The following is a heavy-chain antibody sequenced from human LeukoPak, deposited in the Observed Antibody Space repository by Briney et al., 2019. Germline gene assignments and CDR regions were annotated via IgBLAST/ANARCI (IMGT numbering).Heavy chain of an antibody. J-gene: IGHJ4*02. Sequence: PGGSLRLSCAASGLTLSSYMSWVRQAPGKGLEWVSTIRSNGDTAYNADSVRGRFAISRDNSKNALFLQMNSLRVEDTAIYYCAKGQELDDGVFDSWGQGTLVTVSS. D-gene: IGHD1-1*01. CDR2: IRSNGDTA. CDR3: AKGQELDDGVFDS. V-gene: IGHV3-23*01. CDR1: GLTLSSY.